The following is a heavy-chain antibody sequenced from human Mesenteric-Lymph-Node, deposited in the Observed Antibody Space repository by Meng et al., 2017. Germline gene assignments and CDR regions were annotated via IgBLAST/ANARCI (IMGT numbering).Heavy chain of an antibody. D-gene: IGHD3-10*01. CDR3: ARQSGYFDY. J-gene: IGHJ4*02. CDR1: GGTIMSYY. V-gene: IGHV4-59*08. Sequence: QVKLKAACPGLVKPSETLSLTCPVSGGTIMSYYWSWIRQPPGKGLEWIGHIYYSGSTNYNPSLKSRVTISVDTSKNQFSLKLSSVTATDTAVYYCARQSGYFDYWGQGTLVTVSS. CDR2: IYYSGST.